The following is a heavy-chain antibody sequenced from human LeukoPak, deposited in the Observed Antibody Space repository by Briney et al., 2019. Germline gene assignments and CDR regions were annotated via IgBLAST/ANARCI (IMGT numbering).Heavy chain of an antibody. CDR3: ARVAYDASAATIGYYYMDV. CDR1: GGSFSQYY. CDR2: INYSGGN. D-gene: IGHD5-24*01. J-gene: IGHJ6*03. V-gene: IGHV4-34*01. Sequence: SETLSLTCAVYGGSFSQYYWSWMRQPPGKGLEWIGEINYSGGNNYNPSLKSRLTISVDKSKNQFSLKLSSVTAADTAVYYCARVAYDASAATIGYYYMDVWGKGTTVTVSS.